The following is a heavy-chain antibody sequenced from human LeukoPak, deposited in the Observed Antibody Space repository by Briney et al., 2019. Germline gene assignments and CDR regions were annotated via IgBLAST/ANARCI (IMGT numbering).Heavy chain of an antibody. D-gene: IGHD2-2*01. V-gene: IGHV1-24*01. CDR1: GYTLTELS. J-gene: IGHJ2*01. Sequence: GASVKVSCKVSGYTLTELSMHWVRQAPGIGLEWMGGFDPEDGETIYAQKFQGRVTMTEDTSTDTAYMALSSLRSEDTAVYYSATAWVSLVPAEPTDDQSYWYFDLWGRGTLVTVSS. CDR2: FDPEDGET. CDR3: ATAWVSLVPAEPTDDQSYWYFDL.